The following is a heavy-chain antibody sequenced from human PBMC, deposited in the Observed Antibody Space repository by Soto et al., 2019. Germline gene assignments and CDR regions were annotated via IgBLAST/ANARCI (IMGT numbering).Heavy chain of an antibody. CDR2: IYYRGST. J-gene: IGHJ6*02. CDR1: GGATTSNNY. CDR3: ARRASSSGYANPTTYYYGMDI. Sequence: KTSETLSRTCTVAGGATTSNNYSTLIRQPPGQGLEWLGHIYYRGSTNYNPSLKSRVTISVDTSKNQFSLKLSSVTAADTSVYYCARRASSSGYANPTTYYYGMDIWRQETTVSVSS. V-gene: IGHV4-59*01. D-gene: IGHD6-13*01.